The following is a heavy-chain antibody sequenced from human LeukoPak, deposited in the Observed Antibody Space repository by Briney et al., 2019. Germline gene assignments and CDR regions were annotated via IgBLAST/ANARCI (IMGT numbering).Heavy chain of an antibody. CDR2: ISGSGGST. CDR3: AREALWGIYYDSSGDAFDI. D-gene: IGHD3-22*01. J-gene: IGHJ3*02. Sequence: TGGSLRLSCAASGFTFSSYAMSWVRQAPGKGLEWVSAISGSGGSTYYADSVKGRFTISRDNSKNTLYLQMNSLRAEDTAVYYCAREALWGIYYDSSGDAFDIWGQGTMVTVSS. CDR1: GFTFSSYA. V-gene: IGHV3-23*01.